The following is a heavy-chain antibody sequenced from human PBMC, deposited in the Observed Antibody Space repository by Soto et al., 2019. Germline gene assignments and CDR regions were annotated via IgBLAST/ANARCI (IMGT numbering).Heavy chain of an antibody. V-gene: IGHV3-33*01. D-gene: IGHD2-8*01. CDR3: VRVRNNADKRLDV. CDR1: GIIFEAHA. J-gene: IGHJ6*02. Sequence: QEVLVESGGGVVRPGNSLRLSCVTSGIIFEAHAFHWLRQAPGKGLKWVALIWYGGTTYYEDSVQGRFSISRDNSRKTVFRQMNQLRPDASGVYSCVRVRNNADKRLDVWGQGTTVSVSS. CDR2: IWYGGTT.